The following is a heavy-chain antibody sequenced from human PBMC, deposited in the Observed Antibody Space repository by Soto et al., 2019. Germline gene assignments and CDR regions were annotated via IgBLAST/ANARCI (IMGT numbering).Heavy chain of an antibody. CDR2: ISGSGGST. CDR3: AKARDAYSSSIDQTGVLIPNLN. V-gene: IGHV3-23*01. CDR1: GFTFSSYA. D-gene: IGHD6-13*01. Sequence: GGSLRLSCAASGFTFSSYAMSWVRQAPGKGLEWVSAISGSGGSTYYADSVKGRFTISRDNSKNTLYLQMNSLRAEDTAVYYCAKARDAYSSSIDQTGVLIPNLNWGQGTLVTVSS. J-gene: IGHJ4*02.